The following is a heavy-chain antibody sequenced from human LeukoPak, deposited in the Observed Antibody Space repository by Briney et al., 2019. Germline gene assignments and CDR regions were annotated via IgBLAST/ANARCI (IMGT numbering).Heavy chain of an antibody. CDR1: GYTFTSYG. CDR3: ARDRRFVRSLEEGWFDP. D-gene: IGHD3-10*01. Sequence: GASVKVSCKASGYTFTSYGISLVRQAPGQGLEWMGWISAYNGNTNYAQKLQGRVTMTTDTSTSTAYMELRSLRSDDTAVYYCARDRRFVRSLEEGWFDPWGQGTLVTVSS. V-gene: IGHV1-18*01. J-gene: IGHJ5*02. CDR2: ISAYNGNT.